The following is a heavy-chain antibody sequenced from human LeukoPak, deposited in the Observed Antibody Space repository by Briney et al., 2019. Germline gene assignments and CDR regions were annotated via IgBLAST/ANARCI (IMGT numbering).Heavy chain of an antibody. CDR1: GFTFTNYW. Sequence: GGSLRLSCAASGFTFTNYWMHWVRQAPGKGLVWVSRINSGGTVTNYADSVKGRFTISRDNAKNTLYLQMNSLRAEDTTVYYCARDFYASGTYYNPIWFDPWGQGTLVTASS. D-gene: IGHD3-10*01. CDR3: ARDFYASGTYYNPIWFDP. V-gene: IGHV3-74*01. J-gene: IGHJ5*02. CDR2: INSGGTVT.